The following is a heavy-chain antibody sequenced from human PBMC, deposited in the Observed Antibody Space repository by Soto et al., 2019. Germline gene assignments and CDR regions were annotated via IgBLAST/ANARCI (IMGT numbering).Heavy chain of an antibody. CDR1: GYSFTSYW. CDR3: ARLTLGATDAFDI. D-gene: IGHD1-26*01. CDR2: IYPGDSDT. Sequence: GESLKISCKGSGYSFTSYWIGWVRQMPEKGLQWMGIIYPGDSDTRYSPSFQGQVTISADKSISTAYLQWSSLKASDTAMYYCARLTLGATDAFDIWGQGTMVTVSS. J-gene: IGHJ3*02. V-gene: IGHV5-51*01.